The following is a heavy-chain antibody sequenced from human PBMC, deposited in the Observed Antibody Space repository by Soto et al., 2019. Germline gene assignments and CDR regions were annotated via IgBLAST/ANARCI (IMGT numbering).Heavy chain of an antibody. CDR3: ARGMGPRGWSLGYYYYMDV. Sequence: QVQLQQWGAGLLKPSETLSLTCAVYGGSFSGYYWSWIRQPPGKGLEWIGEINHSGITNYNPSLKSRVTISVDTSKNQFSLKLSSVTAADTAVYYCARGMGPRGWSLGYYYYMDVWGKGTTVTVSS. D-gene: IGHD6-19*01. V-gene: IGHV4-34*01. CDR2: INHSGIT. CDR1: GGSFSGYY. J-gene: IGHJ6*03.